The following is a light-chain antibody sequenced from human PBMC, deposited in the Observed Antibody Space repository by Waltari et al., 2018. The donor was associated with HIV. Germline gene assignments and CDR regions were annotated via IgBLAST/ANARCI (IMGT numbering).Light chain of an antibody. J-gene: IGLJ2*01. CDR2: DDS. V-gene: IGLV3-21*02. CDR1: NIGSKG. Sequence: SYVLTQPPSVSVAPGQTARITCGGNNIGSKGVHWYQQKPSQAPVLVVYDDSDRPSGIPERFSGSSSWNTATLTISRVEVGDEADFYCQVWDSSTDLRVFGGGTKLTVL. CDR3: QVWDSSTDLRV.